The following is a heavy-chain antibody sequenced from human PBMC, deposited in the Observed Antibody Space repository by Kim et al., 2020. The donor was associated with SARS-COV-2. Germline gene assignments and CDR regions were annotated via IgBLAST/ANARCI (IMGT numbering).Heavy chain of an antibody. D-gene: IGHD6-13*01. Sequence: SVKVSCKASGGTFSSYAISWVRQAPGQGLEWMGRIIPILGIANYAQKFQGRVTITADKSTSTAYMELSSLRSEDTAVYYCARGIEQQLVSYYYYMDVWGKGTTVTVSS. J-gene: IGHJ6*03. V-gene: IGHV1-69*04. CDR3: ARGIEQQLVSYYYYMDV. CDR1: GGTFSSYA. CDR2: IIPILGIA.